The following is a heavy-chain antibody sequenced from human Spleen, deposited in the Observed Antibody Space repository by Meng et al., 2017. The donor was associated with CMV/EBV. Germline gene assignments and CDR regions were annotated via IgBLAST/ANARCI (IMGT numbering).Heavy chain of an antibody. J-gene: IGHJ4*02. CDR2: IIPIFGTA. Sequence: QVQLVQSGAAVKKPGSSVKVSCKASGGTCSSYAISWVRQAPGQGLEWMGGIIPIFGTAIYAQKFQGRVTITADESTSTAYMELSSLRSEDTAVYYCARSGGYCSSTSCYESFGYRGQGTLGTVS. D-gene: IGHD2-2*01. CDR1: GGTCSSYA. CDR3: ARSGGYCSSTSCYESFGY. V-gene: IGHV1-69*12.